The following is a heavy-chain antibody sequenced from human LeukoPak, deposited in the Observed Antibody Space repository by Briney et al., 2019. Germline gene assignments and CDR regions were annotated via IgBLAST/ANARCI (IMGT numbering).Heavy chain of an antibody. J-gene: IGHJ4*02. CDR2: IYYSGST. Sequence: ASETLSLTCTVSGGSIRNYYWSWIRQPPGKGLEWIGYIYYSGSTNYNPSLKSRVTISVDTSKNQFSLRLSSVTAADTAVYYCAKDQGLYNDWGQGTLVTVSS. V-gene: IGHV4-59*01. CDR1: GGSIRNYY. D-gene: IGHD1-14*01. CDR3: AKDQGLYND.